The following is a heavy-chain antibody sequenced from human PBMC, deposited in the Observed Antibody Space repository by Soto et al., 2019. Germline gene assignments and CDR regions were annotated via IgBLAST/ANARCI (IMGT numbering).Heavy chain of an antibody. J-gene: IGHJ5*02. CDR3: ARQASGYYYGWFDH. CDR2: IFYSGGI. V-gene: IGHV4-39*01. Sequence: PSETLSRTCTVSGGSILDSTYYWAWIRQSPGKGLEWIGTIFYSGGIFYTPSLKSRVTMSVDTSNNQFSLKLSSVTAADTAVYYCARQASGYYYGWFDHWGEETLVSVSS. CDR1: GGSILDSTYY. D-gene: IGHD3-22*01.